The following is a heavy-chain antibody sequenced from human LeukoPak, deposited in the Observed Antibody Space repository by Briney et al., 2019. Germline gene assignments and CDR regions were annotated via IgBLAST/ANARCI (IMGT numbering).Heavy chain of an antibody. CDR1: GGSFSGYY. Sequence: SETLSLTCAVYGGSFSGYYWSWIRQPPGKGLEWIGEINHSGSTNYNPSLKSRVTISVDTSKNQFSLKLSSVTAADTAVYYCARGYYDSSGYWAAEYYYYYYMDVWGKGTTVTISS. CDR3: ARGYYDSSGYWAAEYYYYYYMDV. J-gene: IGHJ6*03. CDR2: INHSGST. D-gene: IGHD3-22*01. V-gene: IGHV4-34*01.